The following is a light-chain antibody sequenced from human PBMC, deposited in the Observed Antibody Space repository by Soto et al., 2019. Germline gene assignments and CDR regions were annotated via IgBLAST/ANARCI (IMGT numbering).Light chain of an antibody. J-gene: IGKJ1*01. CDR1: QSISDT. CDR2: SAS. V-gene: IGKV3-15*01. CDR3: QQYNDWPLT. Sequence: EIVMTQSPSTLSVSPGGRATLSCRASQSISDTLAWYQQKPGQAPRLLIYSASRGATGFPARFSGSGSGTDFTLTISSLQSEDFALYYCQQYNDWPLTFGQGTKVDIK.